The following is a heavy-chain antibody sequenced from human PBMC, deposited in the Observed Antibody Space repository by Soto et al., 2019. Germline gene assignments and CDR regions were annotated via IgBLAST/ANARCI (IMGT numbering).Heavy chain of an antibody. Sequence: SETLSLTCTVSGGSIRNYYWSWIRQPPGKGLEWIGYIYYSGTTNYSPSLKSRVTISLDTSRNHFSLRLSSVTAADTAVYYCARETFWSGYFEYWGQGALVTVSS. D-gene: IGHD3-3*01. CDR1: GGSIRNYY. CDR3: ARETFWSGYFEY. V-gene: IGHV4-59*01. J-gene: IGHJ4*02. CDR2: IYYSGTT.